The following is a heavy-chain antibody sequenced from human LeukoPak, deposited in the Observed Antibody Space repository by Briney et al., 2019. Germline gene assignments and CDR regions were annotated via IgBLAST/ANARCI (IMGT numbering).Heavy chain of an antibody. D-gene: IGHD3-10*01. Sequence: GGSLRLSCAASGFTFSNYAMSWVRQAPGKGLEWVSDINGSGGRTNYADSVKGRFTISRDNSKNTLYLQMNSLRADDTAVYYCAKSRGGFDFWGQGTLVTVSS. CDR1: GFTFSNYA. V-gene: IGHV3-23*01. CDR3: AKSRGGFDF. CDR2: INGSGGRT. J-gene: IGHJ4*02.